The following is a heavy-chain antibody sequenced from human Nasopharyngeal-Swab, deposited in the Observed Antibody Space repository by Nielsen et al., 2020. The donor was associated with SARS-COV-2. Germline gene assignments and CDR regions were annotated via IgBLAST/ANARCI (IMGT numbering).Heavy chain of an antibody. CDR1: GYNFATYW. V-gene: IGHV5-51*01. J-gene: IGHJ3*02. CDR2: IHPGDSDT. CDR3: ARLPMRAASGRGAFDI. D-gene: IGHD6-13*01. Sequence: GESLKISCKASGYNFATYWIGWVRQMPGEGLRWMGLIHPGDSDTRYSPSLPGQVTISADRSITTAYLQWSSLKASDTAMYYCARLPMRAASGRGAFDIWGQGTMVTVSS.